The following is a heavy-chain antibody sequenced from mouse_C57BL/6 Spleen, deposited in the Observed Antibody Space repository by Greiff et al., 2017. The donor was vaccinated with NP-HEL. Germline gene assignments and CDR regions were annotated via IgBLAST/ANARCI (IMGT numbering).Heavy chain of an antibody. Sequence: VQRVESGPGLVAPSQSLSITCTVSGFSLTSYAISWVRQPPGKGLEWLGVIWTGGGTNYNSALKSRLSISKDNSKSQVFLKMNSLQTDDTARYYCARSPHYYGSSYGYFDVWGTGTTVTVSS. CDR2: IWTGGGT. V-gene: IGHV2-9-1*01. D-gene: IGHD1-1*01. J-gene: IGHJ1*03. CDR1: GFSLTSYA. CDR3: ARSPHYYGSSYGYFDV.